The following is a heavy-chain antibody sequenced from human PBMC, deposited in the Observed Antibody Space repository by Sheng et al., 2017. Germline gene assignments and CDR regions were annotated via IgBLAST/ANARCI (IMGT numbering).Heavy chain of an antibody. CDR2: ISYDGSNK. J-gene: IGHJ6*02. V-gene: IGHV3-30*01. CDR1: GFTFSSYA. D-gene: IGHD3-3*01. CDR3: ARDLTYYDFWSGYYTDYYYGMDV. Sequence: QVQLVESGGGVVQPGRSLRLSCAASGFTFSSYAMHWVRQAPGKGLEWVAVISYDGSNKYYADSVKGRFTISRDNSKNTLYLQMNSLRAEDTAVYYCARDLTYYDFWSGYYTDYYYGMDVWAKGPRSPSP.